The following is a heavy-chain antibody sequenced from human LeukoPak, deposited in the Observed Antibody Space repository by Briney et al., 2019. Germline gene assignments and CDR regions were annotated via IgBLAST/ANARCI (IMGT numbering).Heavy chain of an antibody. CDR3: AKNVGYFSTTSCFPLFDY. D-gene: IGHD2-2*01. CDR2: IIPIFGTA. V-gene: IGHV1-69*13. CDR1: GGTFSSYA. Sequence: ASVKVSCKASGGTFSSYAISWVRQAPGQGLEWMGGIIPIFGTANYAQKLQGRVTITADESTSTAYMDLSSLRSEHTPVYYCAKNVGYFSTTSCFPLFDYGGQGPLSPVS. J-gene: IGHJ4*02.